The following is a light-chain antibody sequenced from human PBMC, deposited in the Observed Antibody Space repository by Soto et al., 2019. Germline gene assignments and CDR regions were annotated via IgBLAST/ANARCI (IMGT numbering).Light chain of an antibody. Sequence: EIVLTQSPGTLSLSPGERATLSCRASQSVSSSYLAWYQQKPGQAPRLLIYGAFRRATGTPDRFSGSGSGTDFTLTIGRLEHEDFATYYCQQYSNLITFGQGTLLEIK. CDR3: QQYSNLIT. CDR2: GAF. CDR1: QSVSSSY. J-gene: IGKJ5*01. V-gene: IGKV3-20*01.